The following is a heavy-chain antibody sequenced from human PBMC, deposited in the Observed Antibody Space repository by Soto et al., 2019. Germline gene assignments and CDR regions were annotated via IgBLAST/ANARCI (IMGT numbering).Heavy chain of an antibody. CDR3: ARGSPGGSGSYLPFDP. V-gene: IGHV1-18*01. CDR1: GYRFTNYG. CDR2: ISGYNGNA. Sequence: QVQLVQSGAEVKKPGASVKVSCKASGYRFTNYGIAWVRQAPGQGLEWIGWISGYNGNAYYAPNVQGRVTVTTDTFTRTAYMELRSLRSDDTALYYCARGSPGGSGSYLPFDPWGQGTLVTVS. J-gene: IGHJ5*02. D-gene: IGHD3-10*01.